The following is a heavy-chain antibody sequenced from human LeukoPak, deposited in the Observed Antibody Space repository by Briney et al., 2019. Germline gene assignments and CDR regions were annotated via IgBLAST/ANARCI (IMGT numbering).Heavy chain of an antibody. Sequence: GGSLRLSCAASGFTFSNFGMHWVRQAPGKGPEWVAFIRYDGSNKYYADSVKGRFTISRDNSKNTLYLQMNSLRAEDTAVYYCAKMYYYDSGDAFDIWGQGTMVTVSS. CDR2: IRYDGSNK. CDR1: GFTFSNFG. J-gene: IGHJ3*02. D-gene: IGHD3-22*01. CDR3: AKMYYYDSGDAFDI. V-gene: IGHV3-30*02.